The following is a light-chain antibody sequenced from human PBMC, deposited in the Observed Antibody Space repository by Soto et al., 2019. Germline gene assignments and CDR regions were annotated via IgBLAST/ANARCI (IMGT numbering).Light chain of an antibody. J-gene: IGLJ2*01. CDR1: SSDVGGYNF. Sequence: QSALTQPASVSGSPGQSIAISCTGTSSDVGGYNFVSWYQQHPGKAPKLMIYDVNIRPSGVSNRFSGSKSGNTASLTISGLQAEDEADYYCCSYSGSSAPVVFGGGTKLTVL. CDR3: CSYSGSSAPVV. CDR2: DVN. V-gene: IGLV2-14*03.